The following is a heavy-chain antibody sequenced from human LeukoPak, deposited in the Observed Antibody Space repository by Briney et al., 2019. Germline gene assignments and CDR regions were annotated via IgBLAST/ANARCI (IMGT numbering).Heavy chain of an antibody. CDR2: IYYSGST. V-gene: IGHV4-39*01. CDR1: GGSISSSSYY. CDR3: ARQTGSGLFILP. D-gene: IGHD3/OR15-3a*01. J-gene: IGHJ4*02. Sequence: SETLSLTCTVSGGSISSSSYYWGWIRQPPGKGLEWIGSIYYSGSTYYNASLKSQVSISIDTSKNQFSLKLTSVTAADTSVYYCARQTGSGLFILPGGQGTLVTVSS.